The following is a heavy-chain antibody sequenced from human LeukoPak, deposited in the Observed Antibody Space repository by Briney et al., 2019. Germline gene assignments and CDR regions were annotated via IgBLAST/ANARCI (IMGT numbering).Heavy chain of an antibody. CDR2: INPNSGGT. Sequence: ASVKDSCKASGYTFTGYYMHWVRQAPGQGLEWMGWINPNSGGTNYAQKFQGRVTMTRDTSISTAYMELSRLRSDDTAVYYCARGRGYSYGYLYYFDYWGQGTLVTVSS. CDR1: GYTFTGYY. D-gene: IGHD5-18*01. CDR3: ARGRGYSYGYLYYFDY. V-gene: IGHV1-2*02. J-gene: IGHJ4*02.